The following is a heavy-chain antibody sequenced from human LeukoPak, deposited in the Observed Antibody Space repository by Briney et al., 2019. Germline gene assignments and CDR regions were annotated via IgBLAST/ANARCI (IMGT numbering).Heavy chain of an antibody. CDR3: ARSIEYCSSTSCQGNWFDP. D-gene: IGHD2-2*01. V-gene: IGHV1-69*05. CDR2: IIPIFGTA. Sequence: ASVKVSCKASGGTFSSYAISWVRQAPGQGLEWMGGIIPIFGTANYAQKFQGRVTITTDESTSTAYMELSSLRSEDTVVYYCARSIEYCSSTSCQGNWFDPWGQGTLVTVSS. CDR1: GGTFSSYA. J-gene: IGHJ5*02.